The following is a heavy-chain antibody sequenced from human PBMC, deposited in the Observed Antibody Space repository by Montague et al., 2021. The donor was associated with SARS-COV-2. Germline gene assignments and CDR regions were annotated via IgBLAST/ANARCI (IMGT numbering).Heavy chain of an antibody. CDR3: ARACVVVPTTRNWFDP. Sequence: TLSLTCTVSGGSISSGGYYWSWIRQHPGKGLEWIGYIYYSGSTYYNPSLKSRLTISVDTSKNRFSLKLSPVTAADTAMYYCARACVVVPTTRNWFDPWGQGTLVTVSS. J-gene: IGHJ5*02. CDR1: GGSISSGGYY. V-gene: IGHV4-31*03. D-gene: IGHD2-2*01. CDR2: IYYSGST.